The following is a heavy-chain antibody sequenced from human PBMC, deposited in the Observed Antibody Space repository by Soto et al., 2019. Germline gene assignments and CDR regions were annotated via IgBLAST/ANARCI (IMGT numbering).Heavy chain of an antibody. D-gene: IGHD3-22*01. CDR1: GGSISSYY. Sequence: ETLSLTCTVSGGSISSYYWSWIRQPPGKGLEWIGYIYYSGSTNYNPSLKSRVTISVDTSKNQFSLKLSSVTAADTAVYYCARMNYYDTSGYPFDYWGQGMXXXVSS. J-gene: IGHJ4*02. V-gene: IGHV4-59*01. CDR2: IYYSGST. CDR3: ARMNYYDTSGYPFDY.